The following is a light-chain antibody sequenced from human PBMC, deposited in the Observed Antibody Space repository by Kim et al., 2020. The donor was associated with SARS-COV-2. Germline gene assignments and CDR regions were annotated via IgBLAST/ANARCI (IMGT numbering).Light chain of an antibody. CDR2: WAS. Sequence: DIVMTQSPDSLAVSLGERATINCKSSQSVLYSSNNKNYLAWYQQKPGQPPKLLIYWASTRVSGVPDRFSGSGSGTDFTLTISSLQAGDVAVYFCQQFYNTPYTLGQGPKLE. V-gene: IGKV4-1*01. J-gene: IGKJ2*01. CDR1: QSVLYSSNNKNY. CDR3: QQFYNTPYT.